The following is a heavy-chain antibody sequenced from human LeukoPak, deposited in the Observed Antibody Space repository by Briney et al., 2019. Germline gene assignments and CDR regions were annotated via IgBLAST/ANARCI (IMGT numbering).Heavy chain of an antibody. CDR1: GSSFTSYW. Sequence: GASLQISCKGSGSSFTSYWIGWVRQLPGKGLEWMGIIYPGDSDTRYSPSFQGQVTISADKSIGTAYLQWSSLKASDTAMYYCARQFYGSTSPNWFDPWGQGTLVTVSS. CDR2: IYPGDSDT. V-gene: IGHV5-51*01. D-gene: IGHD2-2*01. CDR3: ARQFYGSTSPNWFDP. J-gene: IGHJ5*02.